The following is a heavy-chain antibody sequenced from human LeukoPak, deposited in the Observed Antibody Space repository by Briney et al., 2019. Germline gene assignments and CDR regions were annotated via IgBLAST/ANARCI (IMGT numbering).Heavy chain of an antibody. Sequence: PSETLSLTCTVSGGSIRSDYWSWIRQPPGKGLEWIGYISYSGSTNYNPSLKSRVTISVDTSKNQFSLKLSSVTAADTAVYSCARAVGVGRGTYFDLWGRGTLVTVSS. CDR2: ISYSGST. CDR1: GGSIRSDY. V-gene: IGHV4-59*08. J-gene: IGHJ2*01. CDR3: ARAVGVGRGTYFDL. D-gene: IGHD1-1*01.